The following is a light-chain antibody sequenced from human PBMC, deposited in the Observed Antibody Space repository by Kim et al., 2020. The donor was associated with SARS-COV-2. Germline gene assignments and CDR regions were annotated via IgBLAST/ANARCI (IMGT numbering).Light chain of an antibody. Sequence: DIQMTQSPSSLSASVGDRVTITCQASQDISNYLNWYQQKPGKAPKLLIYDASNLETGVPSRFSGSGSGTDFTFTISSLQPEDIATYNLQQYNNNPRTFGPGTKVDIK. J-gene: IGKJ3*01. V-gene: IGKV1-33*01. CDR1: QDISNY. CDR3: QQYNNNPRT. CDR2: DAS.